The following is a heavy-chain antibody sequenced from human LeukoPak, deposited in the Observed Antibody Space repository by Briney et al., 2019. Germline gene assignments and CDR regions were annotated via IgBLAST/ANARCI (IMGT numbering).Heavy chain of an antibody. Sequence: SETLSLTCTVSGGSISSSTYYWGWIRQPPGKGLEWIGSISHGGSTHYNASLKSRVTISLEASKNQFSLRLSSVTAADTAVYYCARQADVPSSIGYFDFWGQGAPVTVSS. D-gene: IGHD2/OR15-2a*01. V-gene: IGHV4-39*01. J-gene: IGHJ4*02. CDR2: ISHGGST. CDR1: GGSISSSTYY. CDR3: ARQADVPSSIGYFDF.